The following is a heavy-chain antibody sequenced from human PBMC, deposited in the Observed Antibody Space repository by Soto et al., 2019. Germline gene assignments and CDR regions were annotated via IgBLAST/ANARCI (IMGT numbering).Heavy chain of an antibody. D-gene: IGHD2-21*02. V-gene: IGHV4-39*01. CDR3: ARQRTTVVTQAYFDH. CDR1: GESISSSSYY. J-gene: IGHJ4*02. CDR2: IYYSGCT. Sequence: PSETLSLTCIVSGESISSSSYYWGWIRQPPGKGLEWIGSIYYSGCTYYNPSFKIRVTISIDTSKNQFSLKLSSVTATDTAVYYCARQRTTVVTQAYFDHWGQGPLVTVSS.